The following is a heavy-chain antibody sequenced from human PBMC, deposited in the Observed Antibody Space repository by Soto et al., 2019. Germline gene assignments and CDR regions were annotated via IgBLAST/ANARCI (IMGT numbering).Heavy chain of an antibody. CDR3: ARENLGEYCSGYYLDVFAS. Sequence: GSSVQVSCKASGGTFSSYAISWVRQAPGQGLEWMGGIIPIFGTANYAQKFQGRVTITADESTSTAYMELSSLRSEDTAVYYCARENLGEYCSGYYLDVFASCGQGTMVTVS. CDR1: GGTFSSYA. J-gene: IGHJ3*02. V-gene: IGHV1-69*13. D-gene: IGHD3-22*01. CDR2: IIPIFGTA.